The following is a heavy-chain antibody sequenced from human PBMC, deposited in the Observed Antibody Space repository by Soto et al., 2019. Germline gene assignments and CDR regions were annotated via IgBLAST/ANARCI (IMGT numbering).Heavy chain of an antibody. D-gene: IGHD2-2*01. CDR3: ARDLDCSSTGCYAAWFDP. V-gene: IGHV1-18*01. Sequence: QVQLVQSGAEVKKPGASVKVSCKASGYTFTNYGITWVRQAPGQGLEWMGWISTHNGNTKYAQNLQGRVTMTTDTSTTTAYMDLMSLRFADTAVYYCARDLDCSSTGCYAAWFDPWGQGTLVTVSS. J-gene: IGHJ5*02. CDR1: GYTFTNYG. CDR2: ISTHNGNT.